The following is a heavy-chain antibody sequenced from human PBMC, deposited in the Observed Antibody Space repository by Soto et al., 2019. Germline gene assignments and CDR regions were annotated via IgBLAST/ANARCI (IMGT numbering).Heavy chain of an antibody. Sequence: EVELVESGGGLVQPGGSLRLSCAASGFTVSSDYMSWVRQAPGKGLEWVSVIYSGGSTYYADSVKGRFTISRDNSKNTLYLQMNSLSAEDTAVYYCARDQLEELLSYWGQGTLVTVSS. CDR1: GFTVSSDY. CDR3: ARDQLEELLSY. J-gene: IGHJ4*02. V-gene: IGHV3-66*01. D-gene: IGHD3-10*01. CDR2: IYSGGST.